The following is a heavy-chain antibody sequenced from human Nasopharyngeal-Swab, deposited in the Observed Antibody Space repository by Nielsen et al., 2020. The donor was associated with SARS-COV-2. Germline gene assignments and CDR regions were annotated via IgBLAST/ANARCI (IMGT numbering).Heavy chain of an antibody. D-gene: IGHD3-22*01. Sequence: GESLKISCAASGFTFSSYGMHWVRQAPGKGLEWVAVISYDGSNKYYADSVKGRFTISRDNSKNTLYLQMNSLRAEDTAVYYCAKDRYYYDSSGYYPVEPYLGYWGQGTLVTVSS. V-gene: IGHV3-30*18. CDR1: GFTFSSYG. CDR2: ISYDGSNK. J-gene: IGHJ4*02. CDR3: AKDRYYYDSSGYYPVEPYLGY.